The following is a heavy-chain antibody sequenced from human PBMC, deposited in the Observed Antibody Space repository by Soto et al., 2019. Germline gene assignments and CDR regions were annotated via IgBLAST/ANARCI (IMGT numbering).Heavy chain of an antibody. CDR2: ISGSGGST. CDR1: GFTFSSYA. CDR3: AKHYYDSSGYPTVYWYFDL. Sequence: GGSLRLSYAASGFTFSSYAMSWVRQAPGKGLEWVSAISGSGGSTYYADSVKGRFTISRDNSKNTLYLQMNSLRAEDTAVYYCAKHYYDSSGYPTVYWYFDLWGRGTLVTVSS. D-gene: IGHD3-22*01. V-gene: IGHV3-23*01. J-gene: IGHJ2*01.